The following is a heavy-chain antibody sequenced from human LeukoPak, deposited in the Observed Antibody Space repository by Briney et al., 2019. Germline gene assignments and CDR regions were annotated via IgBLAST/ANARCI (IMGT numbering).Heavy chain of an antibody. CDR3: VKDAGTA. CDR1: GFTFSNNW. D-gene: IGHD2-8*02. J-gene: IGHJ5*02. V-gene: IGHV3-7*01. Sequence: GGSLRLSCAASGFTFSNNWMSWVRQAPGKGLECVANIKKDGSEKYYINSVKGRFAISRDNAKNSLYLQMNSLRAEDTALYYCVKDAGTAWGQGTLVTVSS. CDR2: IKKDGSEK.